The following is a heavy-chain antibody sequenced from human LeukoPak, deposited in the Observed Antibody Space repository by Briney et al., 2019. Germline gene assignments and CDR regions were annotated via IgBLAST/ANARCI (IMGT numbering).Heavy chain of an antibody. Sequence: GGSLRLSCAASGFTFSSYEMNWVRQTPGKGLEWVSYIHSSGSTIYYADSVKGRFTISRDNAKNSLYLQMNSLRAEDTAVYYCARGSNWFDPWGQGTLVTVSS. CDR1: GFTFSSYE. CDR2: IHSSGSTI. V-gene: IGHV3-48*03. J-gene: IGHJ5*02. CDR3: ARGSNWFDP.